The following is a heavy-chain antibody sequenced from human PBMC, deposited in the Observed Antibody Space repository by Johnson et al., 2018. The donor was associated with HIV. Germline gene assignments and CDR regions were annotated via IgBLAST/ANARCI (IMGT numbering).Heavy chain of an antibody. J-gene: IGHJ3*02. D-gene: IGHD2-21*01. CDR3: GTTSLMVIPTSYI. CDR2: IYSGGNT. CDR1: GFTVSSNY. Sequence: VQLVESGGGLVQPGGSLRLSCAASGFTVSSNYMSWVRQAPGRGLEWVSVIYSGGNTYYADSVKGRFTISRENAKNSWYLQMNSQRAEDTAVYSLGTTSLMVIPTSYIRGQGTLVTVSS. V-gene: IGHV3-53*01.